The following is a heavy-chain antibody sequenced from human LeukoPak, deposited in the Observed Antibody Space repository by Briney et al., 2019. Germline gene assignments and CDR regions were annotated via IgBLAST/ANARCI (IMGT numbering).Heavy chain of an antibody. V-gene: IGHV4-59*01. Sequence: SETLSLTCTVSGGSISSYYWNWIRQPPGKGLEWIGHIHYSGSTNHNPSLKSRVTISVDTSKNQFSLKLSSVTAADTAVYYCARETAGRYYFDYWGQGTLVTVSS. CDR3: ARETAGRYYFDY. CDR2: IHYSGST. D-gene: IGHD2-21*02. J-gene: IGHJ4*02. CDR1: GGSISSYY.